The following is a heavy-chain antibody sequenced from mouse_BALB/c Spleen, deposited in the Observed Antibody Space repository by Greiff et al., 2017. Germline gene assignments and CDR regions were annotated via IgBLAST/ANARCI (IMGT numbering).Heavy chain of an antibody. CDR2: IDPENGDT. Sequence: EVQLQQSGAELVRSGASVKLSCTASGFNIKDYYMHWVKQRPEQGLEWIGWIDPENGDTEYAPKFQGKATMTADTSSNTAYLQLSSLTSEDTAVYYCNARYDVDYAMDYWGQGTSVTVSS. CDR1: GFNIKDYY. CDR3: NARYDVDYAMDY. J-gene: IGHJ4*01. V-gene: IGHV14-4*02. D-gene: IGHD2-14*01.